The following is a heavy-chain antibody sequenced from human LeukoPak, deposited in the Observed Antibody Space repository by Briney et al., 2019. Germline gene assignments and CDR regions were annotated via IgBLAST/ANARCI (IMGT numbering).Heavy chain of an antibody. CDR2: IYTSGST. J-gene: IGHJ3*02. D-gene: IGHD5-12*01. V-gene: IGHV4-61*02. Sequence: SETLSLTCTVSGGSISSGSYYWSWIRQPAGKGLEWIGRIYTSGSTNYNPSLKSRVIISVDTSKNQFSLRLSSVTAADTAVYYCARSPYSGSGKDAFDIWGQGTMVTVSS. CDR3: ARSPYSGSGKDAFDI. CDR1: GGSISSGSYY.